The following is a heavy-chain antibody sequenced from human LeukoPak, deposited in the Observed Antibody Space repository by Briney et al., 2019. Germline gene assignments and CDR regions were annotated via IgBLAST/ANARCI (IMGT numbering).Heavy chain of an antibody. D-gene: IGHD2-21*02. CDR1: GFTFSAYP. Sequence: GGSLRLSCAASGFTFSAYPMSWVRQAPGKGLEWVSTISGSGGSTYYADSVKGRFTISRDNSKNTLYLQMNSLRAEDTAVYYCAKDLHIVVVTAGGVFDIWGQGTMVTVSS. CDR3: AKDLHIVVVTAGGVFDI. CDR2: ISGSGGST. J-gene: IGHJ3*02. V-gene: IGHV3-23*01.